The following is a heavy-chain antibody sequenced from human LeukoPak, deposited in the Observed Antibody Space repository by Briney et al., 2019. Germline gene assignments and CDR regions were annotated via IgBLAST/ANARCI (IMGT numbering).Heavy chain of an antibody. J-gene: IGHJ4*02. CDR3: TREQWLPDY. Sequence: GGSLRLSCAASGFKFSDYYMNWIRQAPGKGLEWVSQISKTSSYTNYADTVKGRFTISRDNARNSLYLKMNSLRAADTAVYYCTREQWLPDYWGQGTLVTVSS. CDR1: GFKFSDYY. CDR2: ISKTSSYT. V-gene: IGHV3-11*05. D-gene: IGHD5-24*01.